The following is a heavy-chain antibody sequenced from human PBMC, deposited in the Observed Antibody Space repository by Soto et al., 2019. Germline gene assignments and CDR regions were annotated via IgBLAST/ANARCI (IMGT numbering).Heavy chain of an antibody. CDR2: ISGTGGST. J-gene: IGHJ6*02. CDR3: AKDQLRFLEWLSHGMDV. D-gene: IGHD3-3*01. V-gene: IGHV3-23*01. CDR1: GLTFSSFA. Sequence: PGGSLRLSCTDSGLTFSSFAMSWVRQAPGKGLEWISGISGTGGSTYYAGSVKGRFTISRDNSKNTLYLQMNSLRAEDTAVYYCAKDQLRFLEWLSHGMDVWGQGTTVTVSS.